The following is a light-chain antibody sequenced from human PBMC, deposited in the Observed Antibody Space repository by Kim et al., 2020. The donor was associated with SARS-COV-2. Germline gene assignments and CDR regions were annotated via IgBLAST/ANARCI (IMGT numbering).Light chain of an antibody. CDR3: QVWDSSSDHYV. CDR1: NIGSKS. CDR2: YDS. Sequence: SYEPTQPPSVSVAPGKTARITCGGNNIGSKSVHWYQQKPGQAPVLVIYYDSDRPSGIPERFSGYNSGNTATLTISRVEAGDEADYYCQVWDSSSDHYVFGTGTKVTVL. J-gene: IGLJ1*01. V-gene: IGLV3-21*04.